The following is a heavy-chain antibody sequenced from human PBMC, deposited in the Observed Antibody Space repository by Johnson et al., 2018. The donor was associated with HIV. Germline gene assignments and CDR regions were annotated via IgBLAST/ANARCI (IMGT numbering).Heavy chain of an antibody. CDR2: ISYDGSNK. J-gene: IGHJ3*02. CDR3: AKYYYDSSGRYMTYAFDM. V-gene: IGHV3-30*04. CDR1: GFTFSSYA. D-gene: IGHD3-22*01. Sequence: QVQLVESGGGVVQPGRSLRLSCAASGFTFSSYAMHWVRQAPGKGLEWVAVISYDGSNKYYADSVKGRFTISRDNSKNTLYLQMNSLRAEDTAVYYCAKYYYDSSGRYMTYAFDMWGQGTMVLVSS.